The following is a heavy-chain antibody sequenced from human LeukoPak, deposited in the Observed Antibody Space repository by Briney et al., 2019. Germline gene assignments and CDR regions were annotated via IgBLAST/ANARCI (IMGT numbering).Heavy chain of an antibody. CDR1: GYTFTGYY. Sequence: ASVKVSCKASGYTFTGYYMHRVRQAPGQGLEWKGWINPNSGGTNYAQKFQGWVTMTRDTSISTAYMELSRLRSDDTAVYYCAREILDYGDYYYYYGMDVWGQGTTVTVSS. J-gene: IGHJ6*02. CDR3: AREILDYGDYYYYYGMDV. V-gene: IGHV1-2*04. D-gene: IGHD4-17*01. CDR2: INPNSGGT.